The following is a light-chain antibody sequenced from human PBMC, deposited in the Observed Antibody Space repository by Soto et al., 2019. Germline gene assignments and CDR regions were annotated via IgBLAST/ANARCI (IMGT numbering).Light chain of an antibody. CDR2: YDD. CDR3: AAWDDSLYAYV. J-gene: IGLJ1*01. CDR1: TSNIGNNA. Sequence: QSALTQPPSVSEAPRQRVTISCSGSTSNIGNNAVNWYQQLPGKAPKLLIYYDDLLSSGVSDRFSGSKSGTSASLAISGLQSEDEADYYCAAWDDSLYAYVFGTGTKLTVL. V-gene: IGLV1-36*01.